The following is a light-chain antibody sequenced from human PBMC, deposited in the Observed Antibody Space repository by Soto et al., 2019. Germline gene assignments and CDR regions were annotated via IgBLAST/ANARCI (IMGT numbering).Light chain of an antibody. V-gene: IGKV3D-20*01. J-gene: IGKJ5*01. CDR1: QSVRSSY. CDR2: DAS. Sequence: ENVLTQSPDTLSLSPGERATLSCGATQSVRSSYLAWYQQKPGLAPRLLIYDASNRAAGIPDRFSGSGSGTDFTLTISRLEPEDFAVYYCQQYGDSPITFGQGTRLEIK. CDR3: QQYGDSPIT.